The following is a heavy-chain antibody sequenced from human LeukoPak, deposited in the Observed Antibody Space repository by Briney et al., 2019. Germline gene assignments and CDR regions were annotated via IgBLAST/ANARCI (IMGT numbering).Heavy chain of an antibody. CDR2: INHSGST. J-gene: IGHJ4*02. Sequence: SETLSLTCAVYGGSFSGYYLSWIRQPPGKGLEWIGEINHSGSTNYNPSLKSRVTISVDTSKNQFSLKLSSVTAADTAVYYCARSERGVRGVTIKFYYWGQGTLVTVSS. V-gene: IGHV4-34*01. D-gene: IGHD3-10*01. CDR1: GGSFSGYY. CDR3: ARSERGVRGVTIKFYY.